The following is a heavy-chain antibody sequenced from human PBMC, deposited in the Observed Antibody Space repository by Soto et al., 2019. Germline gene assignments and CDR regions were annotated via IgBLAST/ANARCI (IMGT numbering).Heavy chain of an antibody. CDR3: ARGGTPIAL. V-gene: IGHV1-18*01. J-gene: IGHJ5*02. Sequence: QVQLVQSGAEVKKPGASXXXXXXXXXXXXXXXXXXWVRQAPGQGLEWMGWIRPHNGNTNYAQKXXXXXXXXXXXXXXXXXXXXXXXXSDDXXXXXCARGGTPIALWGQGTLVTVSS. CDR2: IRPHNGNT. D-gene: IGHD1-1*01. CDR1: XXXXXXXX.